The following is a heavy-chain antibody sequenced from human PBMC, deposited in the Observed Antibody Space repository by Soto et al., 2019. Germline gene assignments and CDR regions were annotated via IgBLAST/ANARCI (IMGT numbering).Heavy chain of an antibody. D-gene: IGHD6-19*01. CDR1: GFTFDDYA. J-gene: IGHJ2*01. CDR2: ISWNSGSI. Sequence: EVQLVESGGGLVQPGRSLRLSCAASGFTFDDYAMHWVRQAPGKGLEWVSGISWNSGSIGYADSVKGRFTISRDNAKNSLYLQMNSLRAEDTALYYCAKDRGIAVAPGYFDLWGRGTLVTVSS. CDR3: AKDRGIAVAPGYFDL. V-gene: IGHV3-9*01.